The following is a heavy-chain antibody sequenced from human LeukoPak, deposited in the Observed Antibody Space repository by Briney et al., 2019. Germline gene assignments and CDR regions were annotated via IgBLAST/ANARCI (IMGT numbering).Heavy chain of an antibody. D-gene: IGHD3-16*01. J-gene: IGHJ4*02. CDR2: VSTSGVGT. CDR1: GFTFSSFA. Sequence: GGSLRLSCAASGFTFSSFAMSWIRQAPGKGLEWVSSVSTSGVGTYYADSVRGRFTISRDNSKNTAFLQMNSLRAEGSAVYYCAKDYAVGSIDYWGQGTLVTVSS. CDR3: AKDYAVGSIDY. V-gene: IGHV3-23*01.